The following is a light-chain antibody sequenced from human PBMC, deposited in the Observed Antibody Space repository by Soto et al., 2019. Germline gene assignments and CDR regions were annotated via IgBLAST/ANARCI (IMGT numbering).Light chain of an antibody. CDR1: QGLLQSDGYNY. Sequence: DIVMTQSPLSLAVTPGEPASISCRSSQGLLQSDGYNYLDWYLQKPGQSPQHLIYLASHRASGVPDRFSGSASGTDFTLKISRLEAEDVGVYYCMQALQAPFTFGPGTKVDIK. V-gene: IGKV2-28*01. J-gene: IGKJ3*01. CDR2: LAS. CDR3: MQALQAPFT.